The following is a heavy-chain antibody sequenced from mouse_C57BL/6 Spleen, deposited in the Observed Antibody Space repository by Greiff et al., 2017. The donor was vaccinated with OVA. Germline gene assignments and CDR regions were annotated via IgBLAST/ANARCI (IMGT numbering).Heavy chain of an antibody. D-gene: IGHD2-3*01. J-gene: IGHJ4*01. Sequence: QVQLKQPGAELVKPGASVKMSCKASGYTFTSYWITWVKQRPGQGLEWIGDIYPGSGSTNYNEKFKSKATLTVDTSSSTAYMQLSSLTSEDSAVYYCARSDDGYLYFYAMDYWGQGTSVTVSS. CDR3: ARSDDGYLYFYAMDY. CDR2: IYPGSGST. CDR1: GYTFTSYW. V-gene: IGHV1-55*01.